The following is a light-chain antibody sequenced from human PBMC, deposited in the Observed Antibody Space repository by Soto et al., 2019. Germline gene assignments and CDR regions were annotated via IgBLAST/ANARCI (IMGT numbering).Light chain of an antibody. CDR3: QQCGGSPLFS. CDR1: QSVTSSC. CDR2: TTS. V-gene: IGKV3-20*01. Sequence: EIVLSQSPGTLSLSPGERGTLSCTASQSVTSSCLAWYQRKPGQAPRLLIHTTSTRATDIPDRFSGSGSGTDFTLTISRLEPEDFAVYYCQQCGGSPLFSFGPGTSVDI. J-gene: IGKJ3*01.